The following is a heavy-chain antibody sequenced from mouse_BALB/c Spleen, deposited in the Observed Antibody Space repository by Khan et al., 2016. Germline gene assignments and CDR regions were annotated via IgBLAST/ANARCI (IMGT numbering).Heavy chain of an antibody. CDR3: ARRGVRRTDAMDY. V-gene: IGHV14-3*02. CDR1: GFNIKDTY. Sequence: VQLQQSGAELVKPGASVRLSCTTSGFNIKDTYIHWVKQRPEQGLEWIGRIDPANGNTKYDPKFQGKATITADTSSNTAYLQLSSLTSEDTAVYYCARRGVRRTDAMDYWGQGTSVTVSS. D-gene: IGHD2-14*01. J-gene: IGHJ4*01. CDR2: IDPANGNT.